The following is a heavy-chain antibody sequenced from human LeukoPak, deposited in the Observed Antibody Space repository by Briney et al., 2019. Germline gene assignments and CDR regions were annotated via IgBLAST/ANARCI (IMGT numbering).Heavy chain of an antibody. J-gene: IGHJ3*02. CDR3: AKESDAFDI. V-gene: IGHV3-30*02. Sequence: GGSLRFSCAASGFTFSSYGMHWVRQAPGKGLEWVAVIWYDGSNEYYADSVKGRFTISRDNSQNTLYLQMNSLRPEDTAVYYCAKESDAFDIWGQGTMVTVSS. CDR1: GFTFSSYG. CDR2: IWYDGSNE.